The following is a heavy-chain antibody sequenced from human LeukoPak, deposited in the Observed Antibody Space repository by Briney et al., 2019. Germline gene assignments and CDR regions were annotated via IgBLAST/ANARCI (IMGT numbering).Heavy chain of an antibody. J-gene: IGHJ3*01. CDR1: GFTFSSYG. CDR2: ISSDGDST. V-gene: IGHV3-64*02. D-gene: IGHD4-17*01. Sequence: GGSLRLSCAASGFTFSSYGMHWVRQAPGKGLEYVSVISSDGDSTSYADSVKDRFIISRDNSKSTLYLQMGSLTAEDLAVYFCVRGPQPYGDSGGRGFDFWGQGTMVTVSS. CDR3: VRGPQPYGDSGGRGFDF.